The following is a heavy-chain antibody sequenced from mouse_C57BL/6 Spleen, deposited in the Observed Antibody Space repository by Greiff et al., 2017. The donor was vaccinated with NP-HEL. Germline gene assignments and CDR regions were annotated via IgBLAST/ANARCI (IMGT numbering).Heavy chain of an antibody. CDR2: ILPGSGST. D-gene: IGHD2-1*01. V-gene: IGHV1-9*01. CDR1: GYTFTGYW. CDR3: ARGGYGNYGRGSWFAY. Sequence: QVQLQQSGAELMKPGASVKLSCKATGYTFTGYWIEWVKQRPGHGLEWIGEILPGSGSTNYNEKFKGKATFTADTSSNTAYMQLSSLTTEDSAIYYCARGGYGNYGRGSWFAYWGQGTLVTVSA. J-gene: IGHJ3*01.